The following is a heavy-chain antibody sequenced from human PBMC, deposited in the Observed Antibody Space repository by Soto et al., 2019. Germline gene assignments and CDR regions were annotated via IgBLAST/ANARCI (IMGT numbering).Heavy chain of an antibody. CDR1: GGSISSSSYY. CDR2: IYYSGST. D-gene: IGHD2-15*01. Sequence: SETLSLTCTVSGGSISSSSYYWGWIRQPPGKGLEWIGSIYYSGSTYYNPSLKSRVTISVDTSKNQFSLKLSSVTAADTAVYYCARQKVVAAHYYYYYMDVWGKGTTVTVSS. V-gene: IGHV4-39*01. CDR3: ARQKVVAAHYYYYYMDV. J-gene: IGHJ6*03.